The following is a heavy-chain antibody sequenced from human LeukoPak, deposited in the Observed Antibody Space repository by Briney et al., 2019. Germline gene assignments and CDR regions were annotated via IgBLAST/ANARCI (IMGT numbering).Heavy chain of an antibody. CDR3: ARAGEGGVYSRHYLHY. D-gene: IGHD2-15*01. CDR1: GGSISSGGYF. Sequence: PSETLSLTCTVSGGSISSGGYFWSWIRQHPGKGLEWIGYIYYSGSTYYNPSLKSRLTLSVDTSKNQFSLQLSSVTAADTAVYYCARAGEGGVYSRHYLHYWGQGTLVTVSS. CDR2: IYYSGST. J-gene: IGHJ4*02. V-gene: IGHV4-31*03.